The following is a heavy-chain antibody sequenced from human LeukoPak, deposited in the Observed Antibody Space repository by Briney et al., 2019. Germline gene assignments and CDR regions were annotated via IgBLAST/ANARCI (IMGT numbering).Heavy chain of an antibody. D-gene: IGHD6-19*01. CDR3: AKDTLEQWLVGCLDY. Sequence: GGSLRLSCAASGFTFSGSAMHWVRQASGKGLEWVGRIRSKVNNYATVYTASVKGRFTISRDDSKNTVYLQMNSLKTEDTAVYYCAKDTLEQWLVGCLDYWGQGTLVTVSS. CDR1: GFTFSGSA. CDR2: IRSKVNNYAT. V-gene: IGHV3-73*01. J-gene: IGHJ4*02.